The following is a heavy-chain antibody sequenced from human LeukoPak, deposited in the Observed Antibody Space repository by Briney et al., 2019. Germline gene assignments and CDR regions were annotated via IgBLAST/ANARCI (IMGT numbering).Heavy chain of an antibody. D-gene: IGHD3-10*01. Sequence: SETLSLTCTVSGGSISSGEYYWSWIRQPPGTGLEWIGYIYYSGSTYYNPSLKSRVTISLDTSKNQFSLRLTSVTAADTAVYYCARAIASSGSRLFDYWGQGTLVTVSS. V-gene: IGHV4-30-4*01. J-gene: IGHJ4*02. CDR1: GGSISSGEYY. CDR2: IYYSGST. CDR3: ARAIASSGSRLFDY.